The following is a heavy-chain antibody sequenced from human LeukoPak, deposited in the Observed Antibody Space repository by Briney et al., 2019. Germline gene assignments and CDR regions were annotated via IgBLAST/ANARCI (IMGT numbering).Heavy chain of an antibody. V-gene: IGHV4-34*01. Sequence: SETLSLTCAVYGGSFSGYYWSWIRQPPGKGLEWIGEINHSGSTNYNPSLKSRVTISVDTSKNQFSLKLSSVTAADTAVYYCGRGRKKRFLEGVDGGQGTLVTAPS. CDR1: GGSFSGYY. CDR3: GRGRKKRFLEGVD. CDR2: INHSGST. J-gene: IGHJ4*02. D-gene: IGHD3-3*01.